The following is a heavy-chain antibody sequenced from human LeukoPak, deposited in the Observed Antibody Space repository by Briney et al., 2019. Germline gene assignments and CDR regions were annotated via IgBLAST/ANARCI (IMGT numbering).Heavy chain of an antibody. J-gene: IGHJ6*03. CDR3: ARVGLPHHYYYMDV. CDR2: VNTNTGNP. V-gene: IGHV7-4-1*02. Sequence: GASVKVSCKASGYTFTSYAMNWVRQAPGQGLGWMGWVNTNTGNPTYAQGFTGRFVFSLDTSVSTAYLQISSLKAEDTAVYYCARVGLPHHYYYMDVWGKGTTVTVSS. D-gene: IGHD3/OR15-3a*01. CDR1: GYTFTSYA.